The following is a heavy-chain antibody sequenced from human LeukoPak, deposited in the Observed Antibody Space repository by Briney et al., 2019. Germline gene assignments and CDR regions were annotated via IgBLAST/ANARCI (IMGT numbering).Heavy chain of an antibody. D-gene: IGHD1-1*01. J-gene: IGHJ4*02. Sequence: PGGSLRLSCAASGFTFSGYGMHWVRQAPGKGLEWVAVISYDGSNKYYADSVKGRFTISRDNSKNTLYLQMNSLRAEDTAVYYCAKDRKGTLDYWGQGTLVTVSS. CDR3: AKDRKGTLDY. CDR2: ISYDGSNK. V-gene: IGHV3-30*18. CDR1: GFTFSGYG.